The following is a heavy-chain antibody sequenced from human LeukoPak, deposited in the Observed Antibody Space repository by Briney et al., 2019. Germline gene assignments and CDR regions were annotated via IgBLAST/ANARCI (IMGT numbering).Heavy chain of an antibody. CDR1: GYSFSSYW. Sequence: GESLQISCQGSGYSFSSYWIGWVRQMPGKGLEWMGIIYPGDSDIRYSPSFQGQVTISADKSISTAYLQWSSLKASDTAMYYCARRSGSYYYFDYWGQGTLVTVSS. D-gene: IGHD1-26*01. V-gene: IGHV5-51*01. J-gene: IGHJ4*02. CDR3: ARRSGSYYYFDY. CDR2: IYPGDSDI.